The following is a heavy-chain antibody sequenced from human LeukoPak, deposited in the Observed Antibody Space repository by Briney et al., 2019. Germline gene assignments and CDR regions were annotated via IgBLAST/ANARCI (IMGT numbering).Heavy chain of an antibody. J-gene: IGHJ4*02. CDR3: VKGHDSSGYYLSYSDY. CDR1: GFTFSSYA. V-gene: IGHV3-64D*09. CDR2: ISSNGGTT. D-gene: IGHD3-22*01. Sequence: GGSLRLSCSASGFTFSSYAMNWVRQAPGKGLEYVSTISSNGGTTYYADSVKGRFTISRDNSKNTLYLQMSSLRAEDTAAYYCVKGHDSSGYYLSYSDYWGQGALVTVSS.